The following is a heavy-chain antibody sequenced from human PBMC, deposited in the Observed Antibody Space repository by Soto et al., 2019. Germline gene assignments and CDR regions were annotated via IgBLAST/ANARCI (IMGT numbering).Heavy chain of an antibody. CDR2: INHSGSN. J-gene: IGHJ3*02. CDR3: ARGGSNDWQVAFDI. CDR1: GGSFRAYY. V-gene: IGHV4-34*01. Sequence: SSETLSLTCVVSGGSFRAYYYNWIRQSPGKGLEWIGEINHSGSNNYSPSLKSRVTMSLDTSKNQFSLKLTSVTAADTAVYYCARGGSNDWQVAFDIWGQGTMVTVS. D-gene: IGHD3-9*01.